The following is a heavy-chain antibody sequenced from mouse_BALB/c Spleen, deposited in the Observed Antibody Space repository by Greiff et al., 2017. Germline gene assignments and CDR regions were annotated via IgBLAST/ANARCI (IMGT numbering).Heavy chain of an antibody. J-gene: IGHJ4*01. V-gene: IGHV3-2*02. Sequence: EVQLQESGPGLVKPSQSLSLTCTVTGYSITSDYAWNWIRQFPGNKLEWMGYISYSGSTSYNPSLKSRISITRDTSKNQFFLQLNSVTTEDTATYYCARYGPITTEELSKNAMDYWGQGTSVTVSS. D-gene: IGHD1-1*01. CDR1: GYSITSDYA. CDR2: ISYSGST. CDR3: ARYGPITTEELSKNAMDY.